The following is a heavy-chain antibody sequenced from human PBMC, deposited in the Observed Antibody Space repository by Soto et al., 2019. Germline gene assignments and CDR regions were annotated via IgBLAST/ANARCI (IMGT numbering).Heavy chain of an antibody. CDR3: ARLEGLATISYYFDF. Sequence: QLQESGPGLVKPSETLSLTCSVSGDSINSDKYYWGWIRQPPGKGLEGIGSIYYRGNTYYNPSLQTRVTISLDQSKSQFSLRLNSVTAADSAVYFCARLEGLATISYYFDFWGQGAQVTVSS. CDR1: GDSINSDKYY. V-gene: IGHV4-39*01. D-gene: IGHD3-9*01. J-gene: IGHJ4*02. CDR2: IYYRGNT.